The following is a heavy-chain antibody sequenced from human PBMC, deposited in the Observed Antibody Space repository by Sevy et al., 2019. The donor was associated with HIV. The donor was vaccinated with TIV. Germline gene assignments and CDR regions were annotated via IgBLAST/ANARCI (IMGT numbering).Heavy chain of an antibody. D-gene: IGHD2-21*02. Sequence: GGSLRLSCAASGFTFSTYGMHWVRQAPGKGLERVAVISDDGSNKYYSDSVKGRFTISRDNSKNTLYLQMNSLRAEDTAVYHCAKAGPPYCGGDCSNNWFDSWCQGTLVTVSS. V-gene: IGHV3-30*18. CDR3: AKAGPPYCGGDCSNNWFDS. J-gene: IGHJ5*01. CDR2: ISDDGSNK. CDR1: GFTFSTYG.